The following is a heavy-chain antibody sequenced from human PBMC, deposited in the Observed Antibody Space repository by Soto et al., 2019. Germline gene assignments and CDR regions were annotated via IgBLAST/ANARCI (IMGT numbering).Heavy chain of an antibody. CDR3: ARGAVFYYDYGMDV. CDR2: INHSGST. Sequence: QVQLQQWGAGLLKPSETLSLTCAVYGGSFSGYYWSWIRQPPGKGLEWIGEINHSGSTNYNPSLKSRVTISVDTSKNQFSLKLSSVTAADTAVYYCARGAVFYYDYGMDVWGQGTTVTVSS. CDR1: GGSFSGYY. V-gene: IGHV4-34*01. J-gene: IGHJ6*02.